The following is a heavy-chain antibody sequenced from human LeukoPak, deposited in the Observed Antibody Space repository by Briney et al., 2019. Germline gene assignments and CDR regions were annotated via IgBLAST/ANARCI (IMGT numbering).Heavy chain of an antibody. CDR3: AKTIPSIAVAGMDY. J-gene: IGHJ4*02. D-gene: IGHD6-19*01. Sequence: PGGSLRLSCAASGLTFSSYAMSWVRHAPGNGLEWDSAIRGSGGSTYYADSVKGRFTISRDNSKNTLYLQMNSLRAEDTAVYYCAKTIPSIAVAGMDYWGQGTLVTVSS. CDR2: IRGSGGST. CDR1: GLTFSSYA. V-gene: IGHV3-23*01.